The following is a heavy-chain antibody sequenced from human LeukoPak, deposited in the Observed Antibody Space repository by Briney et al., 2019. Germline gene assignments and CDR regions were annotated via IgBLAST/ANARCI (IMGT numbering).Heavy chain of an antibody. CDR2: ISSSSSYI. Sequence: PGGSLRLSCAASGFTFSSYSMNWVRQAPGKGLEWVSSISSSSSYIYYADSVKGRFTISRDNAKNSLYLQMNSLRAEDTAVYYCARDAIYSGYGGAFDIWGQGTMVTVSS. CDR3: ARDAIYSGYGGAFDI. CDR1: GFTFSSYS. D-gene: IGHD5-12*01. J-gene: IGHJ3*02. V-gene: IGHV3-21*01.